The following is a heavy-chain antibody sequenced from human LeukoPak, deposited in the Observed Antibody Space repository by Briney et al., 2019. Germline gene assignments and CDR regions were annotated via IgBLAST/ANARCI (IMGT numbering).Heavy chain of an antibody. V-gene: IGHV3-11*01. CDR3: AKPTLRVVVPAYFDY. D-gene: IGHD2-2*01. CDR2: ISKSGDTT. J-gene: IGHJ4*02. CDR1: GFTFSDYY. Sequence: PGGSLRLSCAASGFTFSDYYMSWIRQAPGKGLEWVSYISKSGDTTVYADSVKGRFSISRDNAKNSLYLQMNSLRAEDTAVYYCAKPTLRVVVPAYFDYWGQGTLVTVSS.